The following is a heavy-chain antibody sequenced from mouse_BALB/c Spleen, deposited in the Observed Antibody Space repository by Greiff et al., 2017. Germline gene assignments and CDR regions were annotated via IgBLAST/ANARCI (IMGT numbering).Heavy chain of an antibody. CDR2: IDPSDSYT. J-gene: IGHJ2*01. D-gene: IGHD2-3*01. CDR1: GYTFTSYW. V-gene: IGHV1-69*02. CDR3: ARRGGIGWLLLFDY. Sequence: QVQLQQPGAELVKPGASVKLSCKASGYTFTSYWMHWVKQRPGQGLEWIGEIDPSDSYTNYNQKFKGKATLTVDKSSSTAYMQLSSLTSEDSAVYYCARRGGIGWLLLFDYWGQGTTLTVSS.